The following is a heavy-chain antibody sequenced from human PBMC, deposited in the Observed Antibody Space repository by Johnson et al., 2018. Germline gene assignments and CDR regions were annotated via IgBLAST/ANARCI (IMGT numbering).Heavy chain of an antibody. Sequence: VQLVESGGGLVQPGGCLRLSCAASGFTFSRNWMTWVRQAPGKGLEWVANIKPDGTSTYYADSAKARFTISRDNAKNSLYLQLSSLRAEDTALYYCVRDANWNHDYWGQGTLVTVSS. CDR1: GFTFSRNW. CDR3: VRDANWNHDY. J-gene: IGHJ4*02. D-gene: IGHD1-14*01. CDR2: IKPDGTST. V-gene: IGHV3-7*01.